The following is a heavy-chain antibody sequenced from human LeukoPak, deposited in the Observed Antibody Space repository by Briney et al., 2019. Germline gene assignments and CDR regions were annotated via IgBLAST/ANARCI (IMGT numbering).Heavy chain of an antibody. Sequence: ASVKVSCKASGYTFTCYYMHWVRQAPGQGLEWMGWINPNSGGTNYAQKFQGRVTMTRDTSISTAYMELSRLRSDDTAVYYCARGPGGKYDFWSGPPDYWGQGTLVTVSS. J-gene: IGHJ4*02. CDR2: INPNSGGT. V-gene: IGHV1-2*02. CDR1: GYTFTCYY. D-gene: IGHD3-3*01. CDR3: ARGPGGKYDFWSGPPDY.